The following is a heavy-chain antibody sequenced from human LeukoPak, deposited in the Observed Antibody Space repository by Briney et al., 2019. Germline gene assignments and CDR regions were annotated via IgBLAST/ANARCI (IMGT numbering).Heavy chain of an antibody. D-gene: IGHD3-16*01. V-gene: IGHV4-59*01. CDR2: ISGSGST. J-gene: IGHJ4*02. CDR3: AIPAVTLMIPFEF. CDR1: GCILRHYH. Sequence: SETLSLTCTISGCILRHYHWSELRQPPGKGLEWIGYISGSGSTDYNPSLKSRVTISIDTSKNQFSLRLSSVAAADTAVYYCAIPAVTLMIPFEFWGQGTLATVSS.